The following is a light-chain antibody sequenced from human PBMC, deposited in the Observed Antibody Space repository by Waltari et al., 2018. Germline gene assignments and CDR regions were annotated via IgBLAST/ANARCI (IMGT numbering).Light chain of an antibody. Sequence: DIQMNQSPFSLSASVGDRVTITCRASQSMGRYLNWYQQKQGKAPKLLIYAASSLQSGVPSRFSGSGYGTDFTLTNSSLQPEDFAPYYCQQSYSTPWTFGQGNKVEIK. CDR3: QQSYSTPWT. CDR1: QSMGRY. CDR2: AAS. V-gene: IGKV1-39*01. J-gene: IGKJ1*01.